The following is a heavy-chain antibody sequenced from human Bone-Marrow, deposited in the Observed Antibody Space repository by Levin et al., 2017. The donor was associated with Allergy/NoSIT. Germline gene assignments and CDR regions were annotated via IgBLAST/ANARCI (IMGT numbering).Heavy chain of an antibody. Sequence: GGSLRLSCAASGFTFSSYGMHWVRQAPGKGLEWVAVISYDGSNKYYADSVKGRFTISRDNSKNTLYLQMNSLRAEDTAVYYCAKSAGQKKLGYCSSTSCYPENENYYYYMDVWGKGTTVTVSS. D-gene: IGHD2-2*01. CDR2: ISYDGSNK. CDR3: AKSAGQKKLGYCSSTSCYPENENYYYYMDV. J-gene: IGHJ6*03. V-gene: IGHV3-30*18. CDR1: GFTFSSYG.